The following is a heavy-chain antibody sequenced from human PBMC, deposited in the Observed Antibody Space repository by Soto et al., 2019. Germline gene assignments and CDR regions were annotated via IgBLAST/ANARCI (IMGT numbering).Heavy chain of an antibody. J-gene: IGHJ3*02. CDR2: MNADGSTT. CDR1: GFTFSPFW. D-gene: IGHD3-10*01. CDR3: VRDRGNPDSFAI. V-gene: IGHV3-74*01. Sequence: HPGGSLRLSCAASGFTFSPFWMHWVRQAPGKGLEWVSHMNADGSTTLYADSVKGRFTISRDNAKNTLYLQMKSLRAEDTAVYYCVRDRGNPDSFAIWGQGTMVTVSS.